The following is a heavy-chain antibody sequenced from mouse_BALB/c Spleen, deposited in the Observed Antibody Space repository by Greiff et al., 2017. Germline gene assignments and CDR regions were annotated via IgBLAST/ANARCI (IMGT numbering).Heavy chain of an antibody. CDR3: ARQASYRYDGTYYAMDY. Sequence: DVMLVESGGDLVKPGGSLKLSCAASGFTFSSYGMSWVRQTPDKRLEWVATISSGGSYTYYPDSVKGRFTISRDNAKNTLYLQMSSLKSEDTAMYYCARQASYRYDGTYYAMDYWGQGTSVTVSA. CDR2: ISSGGSYT. D-gene: IGHD2-14*01. J-gene: IGHJ4*01. CDR1: GFTFSSYG. V-gene: IGHV5-6*02.